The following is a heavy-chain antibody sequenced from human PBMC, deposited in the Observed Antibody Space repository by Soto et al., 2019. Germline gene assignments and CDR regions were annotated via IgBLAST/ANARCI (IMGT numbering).Heavy chain of an antibody. CDR1: GDSVSSNSAA. D-gene: IGHD1-26*01. V-gene: IGHV6-1*01. CDR2: TYYRSKWYN. J-gene: IGHJ5*02. Sequence: SQTLSLTCAISGDSVSSNSAAWNWIRQSPSRGLEWLGRTYYRSKWYNDYAVSVKSRITINPDTSKNQFSLQLNSVTPEDAAVYYCAGRLYRRWSGKWFHPPGPGTLVTLS. CDR3: AGRLYRRWSGKWFHP.